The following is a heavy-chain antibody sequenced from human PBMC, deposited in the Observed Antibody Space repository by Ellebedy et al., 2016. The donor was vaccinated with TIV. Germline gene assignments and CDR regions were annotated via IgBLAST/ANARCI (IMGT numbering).Heavy chain of an antibody. CDR1: GFTFSSYG. J-gene: IGHJ4*02. V-gene: IGHV3-33*01. CDR3: ARGRGVVTAIFDY. Sequence: GESLKISXAASGFTFSSYGMHWVRQAPGKGLEWVAVIWYDGSNKYYAGSVKGRFTISRDNSKNTLYLQMNCLRAEDTAVYYCARGRGVVTAIFDYWGQGTLVTVSS. D-gene: IGHD2-21*02. CDR2: IWYDGSNK.